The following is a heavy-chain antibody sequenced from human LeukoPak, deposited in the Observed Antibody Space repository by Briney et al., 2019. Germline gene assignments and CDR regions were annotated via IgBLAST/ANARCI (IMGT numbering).Heavy chain of an antibody. CDR1: GFTFDDYA. V-gene: IGHV3-23*01. CDR2: ISGSGGST. Sequence: GGSLRLSCAASGFTFDDYAMHWVRQPPGKGLEWVSAISGSGGSTYYADSVKGRFTISRDNSKNTLYLQMNSLRAEDTAVYYCAKRPSSSWSPFGMDVWGQGTTVTVSS. J-gene: IGHJ6*02. D-gene: IGHD6-13*01. CDR3: AKRPSSSWSPFGMDV.